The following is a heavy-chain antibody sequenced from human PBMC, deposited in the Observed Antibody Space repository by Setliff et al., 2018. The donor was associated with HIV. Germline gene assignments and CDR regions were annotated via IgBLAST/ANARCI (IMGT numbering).Heavy chain of an antibody. J-gene: IGHJ4*02. Sequence: PSETLSLTCAVSCASFVGDNHWSWIRQTPERGLEWIAYFMYTDIHYVNYLNYRNPSLASRLSISVDKSKNQFSLTLSSVTAADTAVYYCARARSDWYNVRPYYFDLWGQGTPVTV. D-gene: IGHD6-19*01. V-gene: IGHV4-30-4*01. CDR3: ARARSDWYNVRPYYFDL. CDR1: CASFVGDNH. CDR2: FMYTDIHYVNYLN.